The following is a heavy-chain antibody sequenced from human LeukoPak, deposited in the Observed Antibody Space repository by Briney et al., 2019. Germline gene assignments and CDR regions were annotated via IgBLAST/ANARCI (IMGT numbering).Heavy chain of an antibody. CDR1: GFTFSSYW. J-gene: IGHJ6*02. V-gene: IGHV3-7*05. D-gene: IGHD6-13*01. CDR3: ARGAFKQQLYGMDV. CDR2: IKQDGSEK. Sequence: GGSLRLSCAASGFTFSSYWMSWVRQAPGKGLEWVANIKQDGSEKYYVDSVKGRFTISRDNAKNSLYLQMSSLRAEDTAVYYCARGAFKQQLYGMDVWGQGTTVTVSS.